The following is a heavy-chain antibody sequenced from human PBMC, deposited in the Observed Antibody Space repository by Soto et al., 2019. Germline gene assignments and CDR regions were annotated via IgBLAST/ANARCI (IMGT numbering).Heavy chain of an antibody. J-gene: IGHJ4*02. CDR3: AREDLGDYFGFDY. CDR1: GCTFTSYY. Sequence: ASVKVSCKASGCTFTSYYMPWVRQAPLQGLEWMGIINPSGGSTSYAQKFQGRVTMTRDTYTSTVYMELSSLRSEDTAVYYCAREDLGDYFGFDYWGQGPLVTVSS. V-gene: IGHV1-46*01. D-gene: IGHD4-17*01. CDR2: INPSGGST.